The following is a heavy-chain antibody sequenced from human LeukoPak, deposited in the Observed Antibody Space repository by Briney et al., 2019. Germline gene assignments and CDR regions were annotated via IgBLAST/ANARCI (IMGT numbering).Heavy chain of an antibody. CDR2: IYSSGTT. CDR1: GGSISNYY. Sequence: SETLSLTCTVSGGSISNYYWSWIRQPAGKGLEWIGRIYSSGTTIYNPSLKSRVNMSVDTSKNQFSLKLSSVTAADTAVYYCARERDSSAYFDYWGQGTLVTVSS. V-gene: IGHV4-4*07. J-gene: IGHJ4*02. CDR3: ARERDSSAYFDY. D-gene: IGHD3-22*01.